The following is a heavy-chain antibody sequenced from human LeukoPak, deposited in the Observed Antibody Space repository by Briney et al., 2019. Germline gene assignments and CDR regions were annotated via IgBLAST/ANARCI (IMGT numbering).Heavy chain of an antibody. J-gene: IGHJ6*02. CDR1: GGTFSSYA. CDR3: ARGWPDTATLHSTYLYGMDV. Sequence: SVKVSCKASGGTFSSYAISWVRQAPGQGLEWMGGITPIFGTANYAQKFQGRVTITADESTSTAYMELSSLRSEDTAVYYCARGWPDTATLHSTYLYGMDVWGQGTTVTVSS. V-gene: IGHV1-69*13. CDR2: ITPIFGTA. D-gene: IGHD5-18*01.